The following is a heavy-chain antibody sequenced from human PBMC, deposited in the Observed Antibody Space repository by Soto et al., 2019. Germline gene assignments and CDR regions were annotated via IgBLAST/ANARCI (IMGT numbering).Heavy chain of an antibody. V-gene: IGHV3-9*01. D-gene: IGHD1-1*01. Sequence: PGGSLRLSCAASGFTFDDYVMHWVRQAPGKGLEWVASVNWNGQTTLYAASVTGRFSVSRDNGKNSLYLEMTSLRPNDTALYFCAKARQYKYALDHWGPGILLTVSS. J-gene: IGHJ4*02. CDR2: VNWNGQTT. CDR3: AKARQYKYALDH. CDR1: GFTFDDYV.